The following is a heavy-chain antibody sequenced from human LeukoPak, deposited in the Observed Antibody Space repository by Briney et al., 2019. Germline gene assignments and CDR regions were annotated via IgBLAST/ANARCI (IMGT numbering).Heavy chain of an antibody. CDR1: GFTFGDYA. CDR2: ISGSGGST. D-gene: IGHD3-9*01. Sequence: GRSLRLSCTASGFTFGDYAMSWVRQAPGKGLEWVSAISGSGGSTYYADSVKGRFTISRDNSKNTLYLQMNSLRAEDTAVYYCARLRYFDWLLFFDYWGQGTLVTVSS. V-gene: IGHV3-23*01. J-gene: IGHJ4*02. CDR3: ARLRYFDWLLFFDY.